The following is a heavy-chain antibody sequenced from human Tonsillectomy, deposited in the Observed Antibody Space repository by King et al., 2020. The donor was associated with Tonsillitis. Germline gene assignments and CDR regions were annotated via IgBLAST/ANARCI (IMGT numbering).Heavy chain of an antibody. D-gene: IGHD1-14*01. CDR2: IYYSGST. Sequence: LQLQESGPGLVKPSETLSLTCTVSGGSISSSSYYWGWIRQPPGKGLEWIGSIYYSGSTYYNPSLKSRVTMSVDTSNNQFSLKLCSVTAADTAVYYCARGSRLGIYYFDYWGQGTLVTVSS. V-gene: IGHV4-39*01. J-gene: IGHJ4*02. CDR1: GGSISSSSYY. CDR3: ARGSRLGIYYFDY.